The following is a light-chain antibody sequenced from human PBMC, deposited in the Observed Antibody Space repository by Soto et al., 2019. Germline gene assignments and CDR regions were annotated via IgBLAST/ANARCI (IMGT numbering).Light chain of an antibody. CDR1: NIGGRN. CDR2: DDS. J-gene: IGLJ2*01. V-gene: IGLV3-21*02. Sequence: SSELTQPPSVSMAPGQTARIACGGNNIGGRNVHWYQQKPGQAPVLVVYDDSDRPSGIPERISGSKSGNTAALTISRVEAGDEADYYCQVWDGSSDPVVFGGGTKVTVL. CDR3: QVWDGSSDPVV.